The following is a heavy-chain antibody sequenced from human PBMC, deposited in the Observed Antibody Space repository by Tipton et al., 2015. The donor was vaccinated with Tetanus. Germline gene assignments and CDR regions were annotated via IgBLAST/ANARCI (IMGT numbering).Heavy chain of an antibody. CDR1: GGSISGSSHY. V-gene: IGHV4-39*02. J-gene: IGHJ4*02. D-gene: IGHD2-2*01. Sequence: TLSLTCTVSGGSISGSSHYWTWIRQAPGKGLEWIGEIHPSGSTNYNASLRGRVTMSVDLTRKHVFLRMTSVTAADTAVYYCARSIAAASVWPFDYWGQGTQVTVSS. CDR3: ARSIAAASVWPFDY. CDR2: IHPSGST.